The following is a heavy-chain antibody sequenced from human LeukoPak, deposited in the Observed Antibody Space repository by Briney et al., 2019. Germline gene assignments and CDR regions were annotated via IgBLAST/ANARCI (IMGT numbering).Heavy chain of an antibody. Sequence: ASVEVSCKASGYSFNNYGISWVRQAPGQGLEWMGWISAYDGETRCKQNLQGRVTMTTDTSTSTAYMELTSLTTDDTAVYYCARVPSSAHQLFSSDYWGQGTLVTVSS. D-gene: IGHD3-10*01. J-gene: IGHJ4*02. CDR2: ISAYDGET. V-gene: IGHV1-18*01. CDR1: GYSFNNYG. CDR3: ARVPSSAHQLFSSDY.